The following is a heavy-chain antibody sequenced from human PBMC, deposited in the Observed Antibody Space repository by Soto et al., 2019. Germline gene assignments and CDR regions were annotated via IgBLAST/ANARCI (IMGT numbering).Heavy chain of an antibody. D-gene: IGHD6-13*01. CDR3: AKRAGYSSSWYYGMDV. CDR2: IWYDGSNK. CDR1: GFTFSSYG. V-gene: IGHV3-33*06. J-gene: IGHJ6*02. Sequence: GGSLRLSCAASGFTFSSYGMHWVRQAPGKGLEWVAVIWYDGSNKYYADSVKGRFTISRDNSKNTLYLQMNSLRAEDTAVYYCAKRAGYSSSWYYGMDVWGQGTTVTVSS.